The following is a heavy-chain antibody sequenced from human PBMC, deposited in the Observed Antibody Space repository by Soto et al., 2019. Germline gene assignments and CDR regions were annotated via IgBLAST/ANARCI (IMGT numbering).Heavy chain of an antibody. CDR1: GFTFSAYA. J-gene: IGHJ6*02. Sequence: GGSLRLSCAASGFTFSAYAMSWVRQAPGKGLEWVSTLIGSGGSTYYADSVKGRFTISRDNSENTLHLQMNSLRAEDTAVYYCAKGSGYDFYYALDVWGQGTAVTVSS. V-gene: IGHV3-23*01. CDR3: AKGSGYDFYYALDV. D-gene: IGHD2-15*01. CDR2: LIGSGGST.